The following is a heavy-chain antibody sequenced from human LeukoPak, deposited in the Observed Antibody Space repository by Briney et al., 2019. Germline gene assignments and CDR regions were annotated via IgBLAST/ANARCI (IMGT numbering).Heavy chain of an antibody. J-gene: IGHJ6*03. V-gene: IGHV4-34*01. Sequence: SETLSLTCAVYGGSFSGYYWSWIRQPPGKGLEWIGEINHSGSTNYNPSLKSRVTISVDTSKNQFSLKLSSVTAADTAVYYCARVTVVTPFMDVWGKGTTVTVSS. CDR1: GGSFSGYY. CDR3: ARVTVVTPFMDV. D-gene: IGHD4-23*01. CDR2: INHSGST.